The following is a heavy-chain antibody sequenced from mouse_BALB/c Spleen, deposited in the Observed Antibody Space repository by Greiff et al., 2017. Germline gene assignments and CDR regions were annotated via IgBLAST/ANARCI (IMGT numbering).Heavy chain of an antibody. CDR2: IYPGNSDT. CDR1: GYTFTSYW. CDR3: TVRLLRIFDY. V-gene: IGHV1-5*01. D-gene: IGHD1-1*01. J-gene: IGHJ2*01. Sequence: VQLKQSGTVLARPGASVKMSCKASGYTFTSYWMHWVKQRPGQGLEWIGAIYPGNSDTSYNQKFKGKAKLTAVTSTSTAYMELSSLTNEDSAVYYCTVRLLRIFDYWGQGTTLTVSS.